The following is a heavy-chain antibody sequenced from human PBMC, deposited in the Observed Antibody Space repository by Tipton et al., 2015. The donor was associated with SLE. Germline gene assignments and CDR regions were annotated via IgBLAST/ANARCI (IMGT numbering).Heavy chain of an antibody. CDR3: AREAISVAGLSYMDV. CDR1: GFTFSSYA. Sequence: QLVQSGGGVVQPGRSLRLSCAASGFTFSSYAMHWVRQAPGKGLEWVAVIWYDGSNTYYADSVKGRFTISRDNSKNTLYLQMNSLRAEDTAVYYCAREAISVAGLSYMDVWGKGTTVTVSS. V-gene: IGHV3-33*08. CDR2: IWYDGSNT. J-gene: IGHJ6*03. D-gene: IGHD6-19*01.